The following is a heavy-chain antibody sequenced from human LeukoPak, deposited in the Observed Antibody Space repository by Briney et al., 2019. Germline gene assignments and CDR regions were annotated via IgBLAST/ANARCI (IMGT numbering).Heavy chain of an antibody. CDR2: IYSGGST. Sequence: PGGSLRLSCAASGFTLSSNYMSWVRQAPGRGLEWVSVIYSGGSTYYADSVKGRFTISRDNAKNSLYLQMNSLRAEDTAVYYCAELGITMIGGVWGKGTTVTISS. CDR1: GFTLSSNY. J-gene: IGHJ6*04. CDR3: AELGITMIGGV. V-gene: IGHV3-53*01. D-gene: IGHD3-10*02.